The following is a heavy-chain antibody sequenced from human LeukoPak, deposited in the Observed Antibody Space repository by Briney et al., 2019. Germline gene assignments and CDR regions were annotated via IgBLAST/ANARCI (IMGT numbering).Heavy chain of an antibody. V-gene: IGHV3-20*04. CDR1: GFTFDDYG. Sequence: GGSLRLSCAASGFTFDDYGMSWVRQAPGKGLEWVSGINWNGGSTGYADSVKGRFTISRDNAENSLYLQMNSLRAEDTALYYCAKAGGYSYGYYFDYWGQGTLVTVSS. CDR2: INWNGGST. J-gene: IGHJ4*02. CDR3: AKAGGYSYGYYFDY. D-gene: IGHD5-18*01.